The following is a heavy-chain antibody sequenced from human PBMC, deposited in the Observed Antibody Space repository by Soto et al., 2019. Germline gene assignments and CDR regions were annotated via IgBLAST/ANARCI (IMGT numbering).Heavy chain of an antibody. V-gene: IGHV1-2*02. D-gene: IGHD6-19*01. CDR1: GYTFTAYY. CDR3: ERRSDLSSGWHLGDH. Sequence: QVQLVQSGAEVKKPGASVKVSCKASGYTFTAYYIHWVRQAPGQGLEWMGWMNPASGGTDFAQKFQGRVTMTRDTSIRTAYRELTGLTSDDTAVYYCERRSDLSSGWHLGDHWGQGTLVTVSA. J-gene: IGHJ4*02. CDR2: MNPASGGT.